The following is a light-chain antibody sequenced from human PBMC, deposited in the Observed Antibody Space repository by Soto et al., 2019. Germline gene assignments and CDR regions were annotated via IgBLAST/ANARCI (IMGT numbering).Light chain of an antibody. V-gene: IGKV3-15*01. CDR1: QSISTN. J-gene: IGKJ5*01. CDR3: QQDNNWPPIT. CDR2: GAS. Sequence: EIVMTQSPATLSVSPGERATLSCRASQSISTNLAWYQQKPGQVPRLLIYGASTRATGIPARFSGSGSGTDFTLAISGLQSEDFAVYYYQQDNNWPPITFGQGTRLEIK.